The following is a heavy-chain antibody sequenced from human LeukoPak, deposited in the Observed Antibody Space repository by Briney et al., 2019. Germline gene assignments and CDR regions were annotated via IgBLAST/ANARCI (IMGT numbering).Heavy chain of an antibody. CDR3: ATYGGDFGGYFDY. Sequence: ASVKVSCEASGYTFTNYHMHWVRQAPGQGLEWMGIIKPTGGGATYARRFQGRITITRDTSTRIVYMEMRSLKSEDTAVYYCATYGGDFGGYFDYWGQGTLVTVSS. V-gene: IGHV1-46*01. CDR1: GYTFTNYH. J-gene: IGHJ4*02. CDR2: IKPTGGGA. D-gene: IGHD2-21*02.